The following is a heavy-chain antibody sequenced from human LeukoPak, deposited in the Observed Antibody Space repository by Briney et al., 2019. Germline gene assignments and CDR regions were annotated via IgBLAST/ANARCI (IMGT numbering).Heavy chain of an antibody. CDR1: GYTFTSYA. Sequence: ASVKVSCKASGYTFTSYAMHWVRQAPGQRLEWMGWINAGNGNTKYSQKFQGRVTITRDTSASTAYMELSSLRSEDTAVYYCARDEAGTPPGAFDIWGQGTMVTVSS. J-gene: IGHJ3*02. V-gene: IGHV1-3*01. CDR3: ARDEAGTPPGAFDI. D-gene: IGHD1-1*01. CDR2: INAGNGNT.